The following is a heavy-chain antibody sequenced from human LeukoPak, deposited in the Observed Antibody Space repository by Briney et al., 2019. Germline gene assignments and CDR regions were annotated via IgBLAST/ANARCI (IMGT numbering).Heavy chain of an antibody. CDR2: INHSGST. D-gene: IGHD3-22*01. J-gene: IGHJ4*02. Sequence: SETPSLTCAVYGGSFSGYYWSWIRQPPGKGLEWIGEINHSGSTNYNPSLKSRVTISVDTSKNQFSLKLSSVTAADTAVYYCARDDSSGYYYDYWGQGTLVTVSS. CDR1: GGSFSGYY. V-gene: IGHV4-34*01. CDR3: ARDDSSGYYYDY.